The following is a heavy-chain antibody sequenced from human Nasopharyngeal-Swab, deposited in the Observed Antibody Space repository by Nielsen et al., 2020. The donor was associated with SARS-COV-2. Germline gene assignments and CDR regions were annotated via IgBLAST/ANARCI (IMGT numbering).Heavy chain of an antibody. V-gene: IGHV3-74*01. CDR2: INSDGSST. D-gene: IGHD3-3*01. J-gene: IGHJ5*02. Sequence: GESLKISCAASGFTFSSYWMHWVRQAPGKGLVWVSRINSDGSSTSYADSVKGRFAISRDNAKNTLYLQMNGLRAEDTAVYYCARDHHYDFWSGYPGLFDPWGQGTLVTVSS. CDR3: ARDHHYDFWSGYPGLFDP. CDR1: GFTFSSYW.